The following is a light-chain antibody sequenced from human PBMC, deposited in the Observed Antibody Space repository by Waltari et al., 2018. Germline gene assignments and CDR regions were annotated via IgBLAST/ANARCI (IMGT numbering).Light chain of an antibody. CDR2: DVS. Sequence: QSALTQPPSASGSPGQSVTISCTGTSSNFGDYNYVSWYQQHPGKAPKLMIFDVSKRPSGVPDRFSGSKSGNTASLTVSGLQADDEADYYCSSYAGSNNWVFGGGTKLTVL. V-gene: IGLV2-8*01. J-gene: IGLJ3*02. CDR1: SSNFGDYNY. CDR3: SSYAGSNNWV.